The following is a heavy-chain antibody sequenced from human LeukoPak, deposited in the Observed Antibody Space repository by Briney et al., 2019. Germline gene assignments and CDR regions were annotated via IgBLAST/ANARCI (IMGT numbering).Heavy chain of an antibody. V-gene: IGHV3-7*01. CDR1: GFTFSSYW. D-gene: IGHD6-13*01. J-gene: IGHJ4*02. CDR2: IKQDGSEK. CDR3: ARLRDVDSSSWPAYFDY. Sequence: GSLRLSCAASGFTFSSYWMSWVRQAPGKGLEWVANIKQDGSEKYYVDSVKGRFTISRDNAKNSLYLQMNSLRAEDTAVYYCARLRDVDSSSWPAYFDYWGQGTLVTVSS.